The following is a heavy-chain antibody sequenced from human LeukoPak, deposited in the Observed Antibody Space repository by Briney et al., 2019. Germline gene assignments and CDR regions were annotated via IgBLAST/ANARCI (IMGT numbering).Heavy chain of an antibody. CDR3: ALPLRIVGATPADY. CDR1: GFTFSSYS. J-gene: IGHJ4*02. CDR2: ISSSSSYI. D-gene: IGHD1-26*01. Sequence: PGGSLRLSCAASGFTFSSYSMNWVRQAPGKGLEWVSSISSSSSYIYYADSVKGRFTISRDNAKNSLYLQMNSLRAEDTAVYYCALPLRIVGATPADYWGQGTLVTVSS. V-gene: IGHV3-21*01.